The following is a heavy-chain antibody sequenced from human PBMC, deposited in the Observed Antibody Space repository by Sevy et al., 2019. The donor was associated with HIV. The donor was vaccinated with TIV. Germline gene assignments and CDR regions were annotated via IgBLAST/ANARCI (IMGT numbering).Heavy chain of an antibody. V-gene: IGHV3-15*01. Sequence: GESLKISCAGSGFSFKNVWMTWVRQTPGKGLEWVGHAKRKSDGGSIDYGSPVNGRFTISRDDSKDMLYLQMGSLKTEDTGVYYCATVLGAGAAGAFEIWGQGTMVTVSS. CDR2: AKRKSDGGSI. J-gene: IGHJ3*02. CDR3: ATVLGAGAAGAFEI. D-gene: IGHD1-26*01. CDR1: GFSFKNVW.